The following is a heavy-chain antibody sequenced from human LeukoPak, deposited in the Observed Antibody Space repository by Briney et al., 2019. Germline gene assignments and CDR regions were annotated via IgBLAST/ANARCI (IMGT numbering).Heavy chain of an antibody. CDR3: ASTLYCSSTSCSGPYNWFDP. Sequence: PGGSLRLSCAASGFTFSSYSMNWVRQAPGKGLEWVSSISSSSSYIYYADSVKGRFTISRDNAKNSLYLQMNSLRAEDTAVYYCASTLYCSSTSCSGPYNWFDPWSQGTLVTVSS. V-gene: IGHV3-21*01. D-gene: IGHD2-2*01. J-gene: IGHJ5*02. CDR1: GFTFSSYS. CDR2: ISSSSSYI.